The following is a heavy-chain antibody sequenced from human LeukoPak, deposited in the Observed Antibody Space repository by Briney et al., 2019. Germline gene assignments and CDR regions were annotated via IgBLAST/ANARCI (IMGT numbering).Heavy chain of an antibody. Sequence: QPGRSLRLSCAASGFTFSSDAMHWVRQAPGKGLEWVAVISYDGSNKYYADSVKGRFTISRDNSKNTLYLQMNSLRAEDTAVYYCAREGIKVVITKAAFDIWGQGTMVTVSS. CDR2: ISYDGSNK. J-gene: IGHJ3*02. CDR3: AREGIKVVITKAAFDI. D-gene: IGHD3-22*01. V-gene: IGHV3-30*04. CDR1: GFTFSSDA.